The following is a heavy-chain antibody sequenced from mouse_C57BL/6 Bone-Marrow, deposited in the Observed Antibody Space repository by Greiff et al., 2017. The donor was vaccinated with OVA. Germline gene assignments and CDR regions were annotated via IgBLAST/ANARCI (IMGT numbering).Heavy chain of an antibody. J-gene: IGHJ2*01. V-gene: IGHV1-72*01. CDR1: GYTFTSYW. CDR2: IDPNSGGT. D-gene: IGHD2-1*01. Sequence: QVQLQQPGAELVKPGASVKLSCKASGYTFTSYWMHWVKQRPGRGLEWIGRIDPNSGGTKSNEKFKSKATLTVDKPSSTAYLQLRSLTSEDSAVYYCARTTMGGNYVLFDYWGQGTTLTVSS. CDR3: ARTTMGGNYVLFDY.